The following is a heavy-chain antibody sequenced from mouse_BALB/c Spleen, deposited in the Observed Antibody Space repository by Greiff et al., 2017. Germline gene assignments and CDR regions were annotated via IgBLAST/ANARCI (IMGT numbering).Heavy chain of an antibody. CDR1: GFNIKDTY. Sequence: VQLQQSGAELVKPGASVKLSCTASGFNIKDTYMHWVKQRPEQGLEWIGRIDPANGNTKYDPKFQGKATITADTSSNTAYLQLSSLTSEDTAVYYCARKDYYGNPGGFAYWGQGTLVTVSA. D-gene: IGHD2-1*01. V-gene: IGHV14-3*02. CDR3: ARKDYYGNPGGFAY. J-gene: IGHJ3*01. CDR2: IDPANGNT.